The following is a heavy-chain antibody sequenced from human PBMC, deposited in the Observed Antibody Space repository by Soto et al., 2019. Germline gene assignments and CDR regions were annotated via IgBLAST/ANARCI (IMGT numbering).Heavy chain of an antibody. CDR1: GFTFSSHA. Sequence: QVQLVESGGGVVQPGRSLRLSCAASGFTFSSHAMNWVRQAPGKGLEWVALIWNAGNNKYYADAGSVKGRFTISRDNSRNTLYLEINNVRADDTAVYYCVRGPHYSNFGYFDYWGQGTLVTVSS. J-gene: IGHJ4*02. D-gene: IGHD4-4*01. CDR2: IWNAGNNK. CDR3: VRGPHYSNFGYFDY. V-gene: IGHV3-33*01.